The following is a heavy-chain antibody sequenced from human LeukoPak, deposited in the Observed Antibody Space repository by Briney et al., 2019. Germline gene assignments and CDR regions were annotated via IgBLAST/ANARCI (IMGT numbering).Heavy chain of an antibody. V-gene: IGHV3-23*01. J-gene: IGHJ4*02. CDR1: GFTLSNYA. CDR3: ATRNSYYFDY. Sequence: GGSLRLSCAASGFTLSNYAMSWVRQAPGKGLEWVSDISISSATYYADSVKGRFTISRDNSKNTLYLQMTILSAEDTAVYYCATRNSYYFDYWGQGTLVTVSS. CDR2: ISISSAT.